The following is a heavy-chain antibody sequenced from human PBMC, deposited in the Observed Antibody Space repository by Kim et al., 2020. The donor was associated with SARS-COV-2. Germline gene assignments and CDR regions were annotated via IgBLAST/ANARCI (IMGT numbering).Heavy chain of an antibody. Sequence: SLKSRVTISVDTSKNQFSLNLSSVTAADTAVYYCARDRPAMAGYYYGMDVWGQGTTVTVSS. CDR3: ARDRPAMAGYYYGMDV. V-gene: IGHV4-31*02. D-gene: IGHD5-18*01. J-gene: IGHJ6*02.